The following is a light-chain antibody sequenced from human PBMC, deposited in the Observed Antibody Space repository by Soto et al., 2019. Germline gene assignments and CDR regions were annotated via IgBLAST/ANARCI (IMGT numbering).Light chain of an antibody. J-gene: IGLJ2*01. V-gene: IGLV2-18*02. Sequence: QSVLTQPPSVSGSPGQSVTISCTGTSSDVGSYNRVSWYQQPPGTAPKLMIYEVSNRPSGVLDRFSGSKSGNTASLTISGLQAEDEADYYCSSYTSSSTFHVVFGGGTQLTVL. CDR1: SSDVGSYNR. CDR3: SSYTSSSTFHVV. CDR2: EVS.